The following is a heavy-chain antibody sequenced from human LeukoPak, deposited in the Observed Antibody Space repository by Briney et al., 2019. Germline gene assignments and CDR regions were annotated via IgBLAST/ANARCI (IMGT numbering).Heavy chain of an antibody. Sequence: SETLSLTCTVSGGSISSYYWSWIRQPAGKGLEWIGSIYYSGSTYYNPSLKSRVTISVDTSKNQFSLKLSSVTAADTAVYYCALASPGYFDYWGQGTLVTVSS. CDR1: GGSISSYY. V-gene: IGHV4-59*05. CDR2: IYYSGST. J-gene: IGHJ4*02. CDR3: ALASPGYFDY.